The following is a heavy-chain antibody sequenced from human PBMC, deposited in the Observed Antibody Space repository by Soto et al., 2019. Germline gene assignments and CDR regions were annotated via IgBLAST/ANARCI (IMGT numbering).Heavy chain of an antibody. Sequence: QVQLVQSGAEVKKPGASVKLSCKASGYTFTAYYLHWVRQAPGQGLEWMGIINPASGATTYAQRFQGRFTMTRDTSTSTVYLELSSLRSDDTAVYFCARDRPPDYWGQGTLVTVSS. CDR3: ARDRPPDY. V-gene: IGHV1-46*01. CDR2: INPASGAT. J-gene: IGHJ4*02. CDR1: GYTFTAYY.